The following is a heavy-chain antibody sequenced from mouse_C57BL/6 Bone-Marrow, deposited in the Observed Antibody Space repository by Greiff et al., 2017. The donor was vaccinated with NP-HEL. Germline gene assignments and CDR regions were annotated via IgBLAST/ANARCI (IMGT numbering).Heavy chain of an antibody. Sequence: VQLQQSGAELVKPGASVKLSCKASGYTFTEYTIHWVKQRSGQGLEWIGWFYPGGGSIKYNEKFKDKATLTADKSSSTVYMGPSRLQAEDAAVYYCARHERSYGTYVAWFAYWGQGTLVTVSA. CDR1: GYTFTEYT. J-gene: IGHJ3*01. CDR3: ARHERSYGTYVAWFAY. D-gene: IGHD2-1*01. V-gene: IGHV1-62-2*01. CDR2: FYPGGGSI.